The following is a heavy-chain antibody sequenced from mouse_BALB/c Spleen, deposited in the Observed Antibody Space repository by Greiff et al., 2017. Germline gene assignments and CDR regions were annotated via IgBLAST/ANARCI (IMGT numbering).Heavy chain of an antibody. CDR2: LWGDGST. D-gene: IGHD2-10*02. J-gene: IGHJ4*01. Sequence: VKLLESGPGLVAPSQSLSITCTVTGFSLTGYGVIWVRQPPGKGLEWLGMLWGDGSTDYNSALKSRLSISKINSKSQVFLLMNILQTADTARYDCCREYGNHYYALDYWGQGTSVTVSS. CDR3: CREYGNHYYALDY. CDR1: GFSLTGYG. V-gene: IGHV2-6-7*01.